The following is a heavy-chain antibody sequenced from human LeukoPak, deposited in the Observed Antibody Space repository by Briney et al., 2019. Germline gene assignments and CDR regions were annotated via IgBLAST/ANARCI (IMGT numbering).Heavy chain of an antibody. CDR2: FYLSGS. CDR1: GGSIRRSY. J-gene: IGHJ5*02. CDR3: ARGGPTGALDDNWSDP. D-gene: IGHD4-11*01. V-gene: IGHV4-4*09. Sequence: PSETLSLTCTVSGGSIRRSYWSWIRQPPGRGLEWIGYFYLSGSNYNPSLKSRVTMSLDTSKNQFSLRLSPVTAADTAVYYCARGGPTGALDDNWSDPWGQGTLVTVSS.